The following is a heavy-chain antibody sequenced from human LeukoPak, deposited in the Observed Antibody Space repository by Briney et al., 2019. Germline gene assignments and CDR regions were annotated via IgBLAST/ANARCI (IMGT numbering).Heavy chain of an antibody. CDR1: GYTFTAYY. CDR2: INPNSGGT. V-gene: IGHV1-2*02. D-gene: IGHD1-7*01. J-gene: IGHJ4*02. CDR3: ARVGEMYNWNYGAFDY. Sequence: ASVKVSCKASGYTFTAYYMHWVRQAPGQGLEGRGWINPNSGGTNYAQKFQGRVTMTRDTSTSTAYMQLGRLRSDDTAVYYCARVGEMYNWNYGAFDYWGQGTLVTVSS.